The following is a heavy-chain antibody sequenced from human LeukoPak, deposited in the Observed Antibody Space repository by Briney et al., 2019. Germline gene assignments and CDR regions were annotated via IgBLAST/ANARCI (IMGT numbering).Heavy chain of an antibody. CDR3: ARAPPEYGSGSYYEPYYFDY. Sequence: SVKVSCKASVGTFSSYAISWVRQAPGQGLEWMGGIIPIFGTANYAQKFQGRVTITADESTSTAYMELSSLRSEDTAVYYCARAPPEYGSGSYYEPYYFDYWGQGTLVTVSS. J-gene: IGHJ4*02. V-gene: IGHV1-69*13. CDR1: VGTFSSYA. CDR2: IIPIFGTA. D-gene: IGHD3-10*01.